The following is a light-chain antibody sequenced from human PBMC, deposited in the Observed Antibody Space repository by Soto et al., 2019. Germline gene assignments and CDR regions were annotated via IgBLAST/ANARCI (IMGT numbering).Light chain of an antibody. CDR1: QSLVYTDGSTH. V-gene: IGKV2-30*01. J-gene: IGKJ2*01. CDR3: MQGTHWLYT. CDR2: KAS. Sequence: DVVMTQSPLSLPVTLGQPASISCRSSQSLVYTDGSTHLSWFQQRPGQSPRRLIYKASDRDSGVPDRFSGSGSGTDFTLKISRVEAEDVGIYYCMQGTHWLYTFGQGTKLEIK.